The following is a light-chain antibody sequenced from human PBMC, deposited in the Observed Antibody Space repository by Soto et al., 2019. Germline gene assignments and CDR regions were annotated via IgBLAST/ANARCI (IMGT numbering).Light chain of an antibody. J-gene: IGKJ5*01. Sequence: DVQMNQSASTLSASVGDRVTITCRASQGIRNDLGWYQQKPGKAPKRLIYAASSLQSGVPSRFSGSGSGTDFTLTISSLQPEDFATYYCQQSYSTPRITFGQGTRLEVK. CDR2: AAS. CDR3: QQSYSTPRIT. CDR1: QGIRND. V-gene: IGKV1-39*01.